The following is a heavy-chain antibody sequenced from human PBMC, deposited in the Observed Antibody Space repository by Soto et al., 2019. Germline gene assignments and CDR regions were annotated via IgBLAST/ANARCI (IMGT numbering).Heavy chain of an antibody. CDR1: GFTFSSYG. CDR2: IWYDGSNK. Sequence: GGSLRLSCAASGFTFSSYGMHWVRQAPGKGLEWVAVIWYDGSNKYYADSVKGRFTISRDNSKNTLYLQMNSLRAEDTAVYYCARPYCSSTSCPGDYWGQGTLVTVSS. D-gene: IGHD2-2*01. CDR3: ARPYCSSTSCPGDY. V-gene: IGHV3-33*01. J-gene: IGHJ4*02.